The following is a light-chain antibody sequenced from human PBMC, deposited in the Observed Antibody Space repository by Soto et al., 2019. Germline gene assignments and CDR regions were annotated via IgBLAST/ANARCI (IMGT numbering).Light chain of an antibody. CDR3: QQYNNWPQT. CDR1: QSVSNN. Sequence: EMEMTQSPATLSVSPGERATLSCRASQSVSNNLAWYQQKPGQAPRLLIYGASTRATGIPVRFSGSGSGTEFTRTISSLQSEDFAGYYCQQYNNWPQTFGQGTKVEIK. V-gene: IGKV3-15*01. CDR2: GAS. J-gene: IGKJ1*01.